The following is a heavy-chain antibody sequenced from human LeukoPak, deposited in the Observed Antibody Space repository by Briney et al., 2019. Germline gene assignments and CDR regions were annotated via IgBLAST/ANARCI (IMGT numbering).Heavy chain of an antibody. Sequence: PSETLSLTCTVSGDSFSSYYWSWIRQPPGKGLDWIGYIYYSGSTNYNPSLKSRVTISVDTSKNQFSLKLSSVTAADTAVCYCARTKSLSGVDYWGQGTLVTVSS. V-gene: IGHV4-59*01. CDR3: ARTKSLSGVDY. J-gene: IGHJ4*02. CDR1: GDSFSSYY. D-gene: IGHD3-10*01. CDR2: IYYSGST.